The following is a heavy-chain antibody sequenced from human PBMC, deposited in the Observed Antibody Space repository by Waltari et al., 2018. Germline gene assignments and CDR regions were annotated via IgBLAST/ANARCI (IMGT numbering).Heavy chain of an antibody. V-gene: IGHV4-30-4*08. D-gene: IGHD2-15*01. Sequence: QVQLQESGPGLVKPSQTLSLTCTVSGGSISSGDYYWSWIRQPPGKVMEWIGYISYTGTTHYRPSLRSRVIMSIDTSKTQFSLKLNSVTAADTALYFCARGITVAALDTWGQGTLVTVSS. J-gene: IGHJ5*02. CDR1: GGSISSGDYY. CDR3: ARGITVAALDT. CDR2: ISYTGTT.